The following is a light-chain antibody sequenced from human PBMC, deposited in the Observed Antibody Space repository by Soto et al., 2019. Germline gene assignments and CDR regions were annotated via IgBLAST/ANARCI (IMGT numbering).Light chain of an antibody. Sequence: EIVMTQSPVTLSVSPGERATLSCRASQSVTRNLAWYQQKPGQAPRLLIYGASTRATGIPARFSGSGSGTDFTLTISILQSEDFAVYYCQQYNNWPPWTFGQGTKV. J-gene: IGKJ1*01. CDR1: QSVTRN. V-gene: IGKV3-15*01. CDR2: GAS. CDR3: QQYNNWPPWT.